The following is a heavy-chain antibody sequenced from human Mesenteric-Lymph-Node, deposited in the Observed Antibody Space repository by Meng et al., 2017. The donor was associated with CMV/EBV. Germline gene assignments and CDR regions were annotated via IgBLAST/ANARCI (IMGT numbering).Heavy chain of an antibody. CDR2: IAGGSATYI. V-gene: IGHV3-21*06. Sequence: GGSLRLSCAASGFNFRGYSMNWVRLAPGKGLEWVASIAGGSATYIYYGDSVEGRFTISRDNAKNSLYLQMNNLRAEDSAVYYCARDNDFTNYYWGQGTLVTVSS. CDR3: ARDNDFTNYY. D-gene: IGHD4-11*01. CDR1: GFNFRGYS. J-gene: IGHJ4*02.